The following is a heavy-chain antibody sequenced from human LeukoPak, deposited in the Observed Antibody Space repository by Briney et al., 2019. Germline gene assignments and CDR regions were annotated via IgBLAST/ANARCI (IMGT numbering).Heavy chain of an antibody. J-gene: IGHJ3*02. CDR2: ISSSSSYI. CDR1: GFTFSSYS. Sequence: GESLRLSCAASGFTFSSYSMNWVRQAPGKGLEWVSSISSSSSYIYYADSVKGRFTISRDNAKNSLYLQMNSLRAEDTAVYYCARDVWLYCSSTSCYTSGAFDIWGQGTMVTVSS. V-gene: IGHV3-21*01. CDR3: ARDVWLYCSSTSCYTSGAFDI. D-gene: IGHD2-2*02.